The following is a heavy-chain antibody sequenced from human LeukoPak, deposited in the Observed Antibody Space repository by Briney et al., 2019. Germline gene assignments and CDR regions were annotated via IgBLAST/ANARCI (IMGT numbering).Heavy chain of an antibody. CDR2: IFTSGIT. CDR1: GGSISIYY. D-gene: IGHD3-10*01. V-gene: IGHV4-4*07. CDR3: ARESSGTYYNPLGYMDV. J-gene: IGHJ6*03. Sequence: PSETLSLTCTVSGGSISIYYWNWIRQPAGKGLEWIGRIFTSGITNYNPPLKSRVTMSVDTSKNQFSLNLSSVTAADTAVYYCARESSGTYYNPLGYMDVWGKGTTVTVSS.